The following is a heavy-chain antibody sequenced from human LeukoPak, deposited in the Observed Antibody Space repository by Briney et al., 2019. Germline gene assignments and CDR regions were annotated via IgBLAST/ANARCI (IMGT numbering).Heavy chain of an antibody. J-gene: IGHJ6*02. Sequence: SETLSLTCTVSRGSISSYYWTWIRQPPGKGLECIRYIYYSGSTNYNPSLKSRVTISVDPSTNQFSLKLRSVTAADTAVYYCARGVGGSGSYYYYGMDVWGQGTTVTVSS. CDR3: ARGVGGSGSYYYYGMDV. V-gene: IGHV4-59*01. CDR1: RGSISSYY. D-gene: IGHD3-10*01. CDR2: IYYSGST.